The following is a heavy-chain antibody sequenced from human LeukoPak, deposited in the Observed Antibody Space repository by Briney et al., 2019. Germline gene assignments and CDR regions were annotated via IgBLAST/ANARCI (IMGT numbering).Heavy chain of an antibody. CDR1: GYSFTSYW. CDR2: IYPGDSDI. D-gene: IGHD3-3*01. J-gene: IGHJ4*02. CDR3: ARPPYYDFWSGHYPDY. V-gene: IGHV5-51*01. Sequence: GESLKISCKGSGYSFTSYWIGWVRQMPGKGLEWMGIIYPGDSDIRYSPSFQGQVTLLVDTSISTAYLQWSSLKASDTAIYYCARPPYYDFWSGHYPDYWGQGTLVTVSS.